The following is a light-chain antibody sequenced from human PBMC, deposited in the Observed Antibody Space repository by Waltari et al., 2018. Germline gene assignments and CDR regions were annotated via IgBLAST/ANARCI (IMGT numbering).Light chain of an antibody. V-gene: IGKV3D-15*01. Sequence: DIVMTQSPDSLAVSPGERVTLSCWASQSASSNLAWYQQKPGQGPSLLIYDAYTRAPGIPARFSGSGSGTEFTLTISSLTSEDFAIYYCQQYINWPSFTFGPGTKVDIK. CDR3: QQYINWPSFT. CDR2: DAY. CDR1: QSASSN. J-gene: IGKJ3*01.